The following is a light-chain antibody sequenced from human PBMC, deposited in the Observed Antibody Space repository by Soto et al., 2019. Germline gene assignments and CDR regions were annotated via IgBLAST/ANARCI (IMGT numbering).Light chain of an antibody. CDR1: QSISSW. CDR2: DAS. J-gene: IGKJ1*01. Sequence: DIQMTQSPSTLSASVGDRVTITCRASQSISSWLAWYQQKPGKAPKLLIYDASSLESGVPSRFSGSGSGTEFTLTISSLQPDDFATYYCQQYNSYSPWTFGQGNKVDI. V-gene: IGKV1-5*01. CDR3: QQYNSYSPWT.